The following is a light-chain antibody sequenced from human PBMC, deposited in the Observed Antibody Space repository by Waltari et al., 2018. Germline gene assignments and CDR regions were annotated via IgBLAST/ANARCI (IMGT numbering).Light chain of an antibody. J-gene: IGKJ2*01. Sequence: DIQMTQSPSTLSASVGDRVTISCRASQSVGTWLAWYQQKPGKAPKLLIYMASSLESGVPSRFSGSGSGTEFTLTISGLQPDDLATYFCQQYSSFSTFGQGTKV. CDR1: QSVGTW. V-gene: IGKV1-5*03. CDR3: QQYSSFST. CDR2: MAS.